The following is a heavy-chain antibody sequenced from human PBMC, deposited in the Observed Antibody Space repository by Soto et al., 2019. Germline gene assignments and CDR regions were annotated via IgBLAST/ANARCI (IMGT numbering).Heavy chain of an antibody. CDR3: ARGYDSSGYYWRFDY. V-gene: IGHV4-34*01. CDR2: INHSGST. Sequence: SETLSLTCAVYGGSFSGYYWSWIRQPPGKGLEWIGEINHSGSTNYNPSLKSRVTISVDTSKNQFSLKLSSVTAADTAVYYCARGYDSSGYYWRFDYWGQGTLVTVSS. D-gene: IGHD3-22*01. CDR1: GGSFSGYY. J-gene: IGHJ4*02.